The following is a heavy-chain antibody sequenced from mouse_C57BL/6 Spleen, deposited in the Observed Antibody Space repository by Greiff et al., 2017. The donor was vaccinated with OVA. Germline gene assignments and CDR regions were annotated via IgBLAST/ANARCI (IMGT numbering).Heavy chain of an antibody. J-gene: IGHJ2*01. CDR3: ARVGYYGNALVDY. V-gene: IGHV1-55*01. CDR2: IYSGSGCT. D-gene: IGHD2-1*01. CDR1: GYTFTSYW. Sequence: VQLQQPGAELVKPGASVKMSCQASGYTFTSYWITWVKPRPGQGLEWVGDIYSGSGCTYHNEKFKSKATLTEDTSSSTAYMQLSSLTAESSAVYDCARVGYYGNALVDYWGQGTTLTVSS.